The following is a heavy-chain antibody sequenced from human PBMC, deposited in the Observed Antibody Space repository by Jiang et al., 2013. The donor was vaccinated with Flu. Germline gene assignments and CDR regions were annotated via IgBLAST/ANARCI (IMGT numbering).Heavy chain of an antibody. Sequence: GSGLVKPSETLSLICNVSGDSISTSDYFWGWVRQPPGKGLEWIGSIHSSGSTYYTQSLRSRVTVSVDTSRNQFSLQLRSLTAADTAIYFCTRLAQKWLGIDYYFEQWGQGRLITVSS. CDR2: IHSSGST. J-gene: IGHJ4*02. CDR1: GDSISTSDYF. V-gene: IGHV4-39*01. D-gene: IGHD6-19*01. CDR3: TRLAQKWLGIDYYFEQ.